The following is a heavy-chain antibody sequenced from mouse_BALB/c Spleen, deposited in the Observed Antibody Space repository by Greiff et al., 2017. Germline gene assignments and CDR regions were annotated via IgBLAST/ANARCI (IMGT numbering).Heavy chain of an antibody. J-gene: IGHJ3*01. V-gene: IGHV5-12-2*01. CDR3: AFYDGYYGFAY. CDR2: ISNGGGST. Sequence: EVQGVESGGGLVQPGGSLKLSCAASGFTFSSYTMSWVRQTPEKRLEWVAYISNGGGSTYYPDTVKGRFTISRDTARNTLYLQMSSLKSEDTAMYCCAFYDGYYGFAYWGQGTLVTVSA. D-gene: IGHD2-3*01. CDR1: GFTFSSYT.